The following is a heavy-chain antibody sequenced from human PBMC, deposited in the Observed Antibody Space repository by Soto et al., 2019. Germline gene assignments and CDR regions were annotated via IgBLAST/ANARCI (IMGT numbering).Heavy chain of an antibody. D-gene: IGHD4-17*01. Sequence: EVQLVESGGGLVQPGGSLRLSCVDSGLTFSNYWMNWVRQAPGKGLEWVANIRQDGGEIYYVDSVKDRFTISRDNTKNSLYLQMNSLRAEDTAVYYCARGADYGAHFQRWGPGTLVTVSS. CDR3: ARGADYGAHFQR. J-gene: IGHJ1*01. CDR2: IRQDGGEI. V-gene: IGHV3-7*01. CDR1: GLTFSNYW.